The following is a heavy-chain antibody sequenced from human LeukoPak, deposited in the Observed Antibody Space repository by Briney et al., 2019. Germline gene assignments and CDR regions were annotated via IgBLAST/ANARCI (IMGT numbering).Heavy chain of an antibody. J-gene: IGHJ6*02. Sequence: SDPQSLPCALYGGSFSGYYWSWLRHPPGKGLEWLGEINHSGSTNYNPSLKSRVTISVDTSKNQFSLKLSSVTAADTAVYYCARVTHRYYYYGMDVWGQGTTVTVSS. CDR2: INHSGST. D-gene: IGHD1-14*01. V-gene: IGHV4-34*01. CDR3: ARVTHRYYYYGMDV. CDR1: GGSFSGYY.